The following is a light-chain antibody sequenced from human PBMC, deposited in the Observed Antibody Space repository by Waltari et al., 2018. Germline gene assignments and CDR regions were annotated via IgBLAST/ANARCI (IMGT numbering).Light chain of an antibody. CDR1: QSISNW. V-gene: IGKV1-5*03. CDR3: QQYNSYPYT. J-gene: IGKJ2*01. Sequence: DIQMTQSPSTLSASVGDRVTISCRASQSISNWLAWYQQKPGKAPKLLIYKASNLESGVPSRFSGSGSVTEFTLTISSLQPDDFATYYCQQYNSYPYTFGQGTKLEIK. CDR2: KAS.